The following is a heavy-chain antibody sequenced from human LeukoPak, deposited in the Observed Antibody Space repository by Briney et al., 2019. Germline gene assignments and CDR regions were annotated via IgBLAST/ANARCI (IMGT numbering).Heavy chain of an antibody. CDR1: GFTFSSYW. J-gene: IGHJ4*02. V-gene: IGHV3-7*01. Sequence: SGGSLGLSCAASGFTFSSYWMSWVRQAPGKGLEWVANIKQDGSEKYYVDSVKGRFTISRDNAKNSLYLQMNSLRAEDTAVYYCASLVGLRFLEWLSPLDYWGQGTLVTVPS. CDR3: ASLVGLRFLEWLSPLDY. D-gene: IGHD3-3*01. CDR2: IKQDGSEK.